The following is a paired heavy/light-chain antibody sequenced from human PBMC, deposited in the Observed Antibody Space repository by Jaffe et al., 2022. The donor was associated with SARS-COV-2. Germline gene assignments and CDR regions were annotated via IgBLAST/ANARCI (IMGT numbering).Heavy chain of an antibody. J-gene: IGHJ4*02. CDR3: ARDILVGESKINYVWGSYRYGPLDY. Sequence: QVQLVQSGAEVKKPGASVKVSCKASGYTFTSYGISWVRQAPGQGLEWMGWISAYNGNTNYAQKLQGRVTMTTDTSTSTAYMELRSLRSDDTAVYYCARDILVGESKINYVWGSYRYGPLDYWGQGTLVTVSS. D-gene: IGHD3-16*02. V-gene: IGHV1-18*01. CDR1: GYTFTSYG. CDR2: ISAYNGNT.
Light chain of an antibody. CDR2: AAS. J-gene: IGKJ1*01. CDR1: QGISNY. CDR3: QKYNSALRT. Sequence: DIQMTQSPSSLSASVGDRVTITCRASQGISNYLAWYQQKPGKVPKLLIYAASTLQSGVPSRFSGSGSGTDFTLTISSLQPEDVATYYCQKYNSALRTFGQGTKVEIK. V-gene: IGKV1-27*01.